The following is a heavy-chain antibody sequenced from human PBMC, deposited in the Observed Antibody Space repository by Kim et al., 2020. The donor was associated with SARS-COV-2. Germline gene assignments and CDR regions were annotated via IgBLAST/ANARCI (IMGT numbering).Heavy chain of an antibody. J-gene: IGHJ4*02. CDR2: IYYSGST. CDR3: ARQIAAAGTETEPDFDY. CDR1: GGSISSSSYY. D-gene: IGHD6-13*01. Sequence: SETLSLTCTVSGGSISSSSYYWGWIRQPPGKGLEWIGSIYYSGSTYYNPSLKSRVTISVDTSKNQFSLKLSSVTAADTAVYYCARQIAAAGTETEPDFDYWGQGTLVTVSS. V-gene: IGHV4-39*01.